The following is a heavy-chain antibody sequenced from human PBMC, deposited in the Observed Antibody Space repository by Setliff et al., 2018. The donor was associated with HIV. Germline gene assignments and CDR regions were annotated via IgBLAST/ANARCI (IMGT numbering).Heavy chain of an antibody. CDR2: VYYSGST. Sequence: NPSETLSLTCTVFGGSMNNYYWNWIRQSPGKGLEWIGYVYYSGSTKYSPSLKSRVSISLDPSTKQVSLRLSSVTAADTAVYYCAKPDGKYPFDHWGLGTLVTVSS. CDR3: AKPDGKYPFDH. D-gene: IGHD2-2*01. J-gene: IGHJ4*02. V-gene: IGHV4-59*01. CDR1: GGSMNNYY.